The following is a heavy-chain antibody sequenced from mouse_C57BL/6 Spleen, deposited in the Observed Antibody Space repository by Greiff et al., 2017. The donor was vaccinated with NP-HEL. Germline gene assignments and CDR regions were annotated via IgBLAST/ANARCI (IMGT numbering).Heavy chain of an antibody. CDR1: GYTFTSYW. CDR3: GRVYDGYYTLFAY. D-gene: IGHD2-3*01. Sequence: QVQLQQPGAELVKPGASVKLSCKASGYTFTSYWMHWVKQRPGQGLEWIGMIHPNSGSTNYNEKFKSKATLTVDKSSSTAYMQLSSLTSEDSAVYYCGRVYDGYYTLFAYWGQGTLVTVSA. J-gene: IGHJ3*01. CDR2: IHPNSGST. V-gene: IGHV1-64*01.